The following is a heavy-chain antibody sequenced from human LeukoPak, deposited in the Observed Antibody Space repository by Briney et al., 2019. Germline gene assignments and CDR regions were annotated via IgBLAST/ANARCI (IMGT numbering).Heavy chain of an antibody. Sequence: ASVKVSCKASGYTFTSYDINWVRQATGQGLEWMGWMNPNSGNTGYAQKFQGRVTITRNTSISTAYMELSSLRSEDTAVYYCARGFRALYSSGSYYMDVWGKGTTVTVSS. D-gene: IGHD6-19*01. J-gene: IGHJ6*03. CDR2: MNPNSGNT. CDR1: GYTFTSYD. CDR3: ARGFRALYSSGSYYMDV. V-gene: IGHV1-8*03.